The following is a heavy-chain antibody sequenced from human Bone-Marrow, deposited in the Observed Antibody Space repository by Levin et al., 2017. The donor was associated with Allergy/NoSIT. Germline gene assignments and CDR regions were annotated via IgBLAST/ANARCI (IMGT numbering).Heavy chain of an antibody. V-gene: IGHV1-18*01. J-gene: IGHJ6*02. Sequence: WVRQAPVQGLEWMGWVSAYSGNTNYALNLQDRVTMTTDTATNTAYMELTSLRSDDTAIYYCARGHFPYYYYGMDVWGQGTTVVVSS. CDR3: ARGHFPYYYYGMDV. CDR2: VSAYSGNT.